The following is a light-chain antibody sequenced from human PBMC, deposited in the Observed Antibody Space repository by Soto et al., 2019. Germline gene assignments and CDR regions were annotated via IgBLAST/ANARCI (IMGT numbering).Light chain of an antibody. Sequence: DIQLTQSPSTMSGSVGDRVTITCRASQTISSWLAWYQQKPGKAPKLLIDVASSLQGGVPSRFSGSGSGTDFTLTITSLQPADFATYYCQQTYTTPLTFGGGTKVDIK. CDR3: QQTYTTPLT. V-gene: IGKV1-39*01. CDR2: VAS. J-gene: IGKJ4*01. CDR1: QTISSW.